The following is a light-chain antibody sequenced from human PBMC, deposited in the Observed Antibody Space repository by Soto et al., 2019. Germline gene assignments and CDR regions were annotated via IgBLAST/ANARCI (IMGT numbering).Light chain of an antibody. CDR2: EVS. Sequence: DVVMTQSPLFLPVTLGQPASISCRSSQSLIHSDGNTYLSWFQQRPGQSPRRLIYEVSDRDSGVADRFTGSGSGTDFMMKISRVEDEDVGVYYCLQGNHWPWTFGQGTEVEIK. V-gene: IGKV2-30*02. J-gene: IGKJ1*01. CDR3: LQGNHWPWT. CDR1: QSLIHSDGNTY.